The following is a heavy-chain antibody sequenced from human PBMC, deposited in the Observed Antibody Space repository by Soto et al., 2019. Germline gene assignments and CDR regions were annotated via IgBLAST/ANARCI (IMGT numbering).Heavy chain of an antibody. Sequence: SETLSLTCTVSGASISSNIYYWGWIRQPPGKGLEWIGSIYYTGNTFYNPSLKSRVTLSVDTSENQFSLRLFSVTAADTAVYNCARHSHEDRGDPNWFDPWGQGTLVTVSS. J-gene: IGHJ5*02. V-gene: IGHV4-39*01. CDR1: GASISSNIYY. CDR3: ARHSHEDRGDPNWFDP. CDR2: IYYTGNT. D-gene: IGHD4-17*01.